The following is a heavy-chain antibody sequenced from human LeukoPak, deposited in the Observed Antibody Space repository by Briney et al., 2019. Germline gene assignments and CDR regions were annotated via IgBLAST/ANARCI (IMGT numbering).Heavy chain of an antibody. V-gene: IGHV3-11*05. CDR2: ISSSSSYT. CDR1: GFTFSSYA. J-gene: IGHJ3*02. CDR3: ARDHALYGDYDAFDI. Sequence: NPGGSLRLSCAASGFTFSSYAMSWIRQAPGKGLEWVSYISSSSSYTNYADSVKGRFTISRDNAKNSLYLQMNSLRAEDTAVYYCARDHALYGDYDAFDIWGQGTMVTVSS. D-gene: IGHD4-17*01.